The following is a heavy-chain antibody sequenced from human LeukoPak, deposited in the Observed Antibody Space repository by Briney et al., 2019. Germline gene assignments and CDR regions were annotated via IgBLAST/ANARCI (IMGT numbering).Heavy chain of an antibody. V-gene: IGHV3-23*01. J-gene: IGHJ4*02. CDR1: GFTFSSYA. CDR2: ISGSGGST. Sequence: GGSLRLSCAASGFTFSSYAMSWVRQAPGKGLEWVSAISGSGGSTYCADSVKGRFTISRDNSKNTLYLQMNSLRAEDTAVYYCAKGEVGATRGYFDYWGQGTLVTVSS. D-gene: IGHD1-26*01. CDR3: AKGEVGATRGYFDY.